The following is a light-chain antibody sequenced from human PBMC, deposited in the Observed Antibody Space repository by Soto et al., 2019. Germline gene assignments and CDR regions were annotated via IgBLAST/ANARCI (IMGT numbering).Light chain of an antibody. J-gene: IGKJ2*01. Sequence: EVVLTQSPGTLSLSPGEGATLSCRSSQDVGTNYLAWYQQKPGQAPRLLIFGASSRASGVPGRFSGSGSGTDFTLTISRLGPEDSAVYYCQQFINSPYMYIFGQGTKLEI. V-gene: IGKV3-20*01. CDR3: QQFINSPYMYI. CDR1: QDVGTNY. CDR2: GAS.